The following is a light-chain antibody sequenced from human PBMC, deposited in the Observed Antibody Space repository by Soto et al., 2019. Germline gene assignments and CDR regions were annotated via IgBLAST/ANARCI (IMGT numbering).Light chain of an antibody. Sequence: DLPMTQSPSSLSASIGDRVTISCRASQDITTYLNCYQQKPGKAPKLLIYAASTLQSGVPSRFSGSGSGTVFTLSSKNVQPEDFAIYYCQQSSSTLWTFGQGTKVEVK. CDR2: AAS. V-gene: IGKV1-39*01. CDR1: QDITTY. J-gene: IGKJ1*01. CDR3: QQSSSTLWT.